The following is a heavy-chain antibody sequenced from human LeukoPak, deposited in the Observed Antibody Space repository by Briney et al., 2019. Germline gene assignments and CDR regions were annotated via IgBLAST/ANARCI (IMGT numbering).Heavy chain of an antibody. Sequence: GGSLRLSCAASGFTFSSYGMHWVRQAPGKGLEWVAVISYDGSNKYYADSVKGRFTISRDNSKNTLYLQMNSLRAEDTALYYCAKAIVGAEASDIWGQGTMVTVSS. D-gene: IGHD1-26*01. CDR3: AKAIVGAEASDI. CDR2: ISYDGSNK. J-gene: IGHJ3*02. CDR1: GFTFSSYG. V-gene: IGHV3-30*18.